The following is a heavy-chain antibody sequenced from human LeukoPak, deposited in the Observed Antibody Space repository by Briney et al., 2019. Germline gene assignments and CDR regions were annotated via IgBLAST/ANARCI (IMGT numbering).Heavy chain of an antibody. CDR2: IYYSGST. Sequence: LRLSCAASGFTFIDYYMTWIRQPPGKGLEWIGYIYYSGSTYYNPSLKSRVTISVDTSKNQFSLKLSSVTAADTAVYYCARGAPSLDAFDIWGQGTMVTVSS. V-gene: IGHV4-30-4*08. J-gene: IGHJ3*02. CDR1: GFTFIDYY. CDR3: ARGAPSLDAFDI.